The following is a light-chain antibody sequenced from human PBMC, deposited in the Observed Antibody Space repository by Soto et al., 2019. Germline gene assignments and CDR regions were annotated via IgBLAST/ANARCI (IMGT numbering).Light chain of an antibody. V-gene: IGKV1-5*01. CDR1: QSISSY. J-gene: IGKJ1*01. CDR2: DAS. CDR3: QQYNSYRT. Sequence: DIQMTQSPSTLSASVGDRVTITCRASQSISSYLNWYQQKPGRAPKLLIYDASSLESGVPSRFSGSGSGTEFTLTISSLQPDDFATYYCQQYNSYRTFGQGTKVDIK.